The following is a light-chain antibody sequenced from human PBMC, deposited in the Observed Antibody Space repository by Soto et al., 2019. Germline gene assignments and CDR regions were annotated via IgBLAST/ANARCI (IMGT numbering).Light chain of an antibody. V-gene: IGKV3-15*01. CDR1: QSVSSN. Sequence: EIVMTQSPATLSVSPGERATLSCRASQSVSSNLAWYQQKPGQAPRLLIYGASTRATGIPARFSGSGSGTEFTLTISSLQSEDFAVYYCQQYNNWLWTFGQGTKVDLK. CDR2: GAS. CDR3: QQYNNWLWT. J-gene: IGKJ1*01.